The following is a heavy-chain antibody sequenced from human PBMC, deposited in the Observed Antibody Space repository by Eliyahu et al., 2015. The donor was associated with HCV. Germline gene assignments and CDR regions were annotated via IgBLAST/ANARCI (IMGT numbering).Heavy chain of an antibody. CDR1: GFTFGDYA. CDR2: IRNKAYRGTT. V-gene: IGHV3-49*03. Sequence: EVQLVESGGGLVQPGRSLRLSCTASGFTFGDYAMSWFRQAPGKGLGWVGFIRNKAYRGTTEYAASVKGRFTISRDDSKSIAYLQMNSLKTDDTALYYCTRDWNKLLLWGQGTLVTVSS. CDR3: TRDWNKLLL. D-gene: IGHD1/OR15-1a*01. J-gene: IGHJ4*02.